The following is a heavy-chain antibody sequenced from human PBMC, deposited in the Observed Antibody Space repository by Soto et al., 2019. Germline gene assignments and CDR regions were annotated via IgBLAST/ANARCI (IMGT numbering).Heavy chain of an antibody. CDR3: ARHPIVGATTRWFDP. CDR1: GGSIRSSY. J-gene: IGHJ5*02. CDR2: IYYSAST. Sequence: XXTLSLPFTVSGGSIRSSYWXWIPQPPGKGLEWIGYIYYSASTNYNPSLKSRVTISVDTSKNQFSLKLSSVTAADTAVYYCARHPIVGATTRWFDPWGQGTLVTVSS. D-gene: IGHD1-26*01. V-gene: IGHV4-59*08.